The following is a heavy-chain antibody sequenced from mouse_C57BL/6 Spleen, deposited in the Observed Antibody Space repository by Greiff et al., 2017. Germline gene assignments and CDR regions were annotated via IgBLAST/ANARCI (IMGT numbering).Heavy chain of an antibody. D-gene: IGHD4-1*02. CDR1: GFTFSSYA. CDR2: ISDGGSYT. V-gene: IGHV5-4*03. Sequence: EVKLVESGGGLVKPGGSLKLSCAASGFTFSSYAMSWVRQTPEKRLEWVATISDGGSYTYYPDNVKGRFTISRDNAKNNLYLQMSHLKSEDTAMYYCAANWAFAYWGQGTLVTVSA. J-gene: IGHJ3*01. CDR3: AANWAFAY.